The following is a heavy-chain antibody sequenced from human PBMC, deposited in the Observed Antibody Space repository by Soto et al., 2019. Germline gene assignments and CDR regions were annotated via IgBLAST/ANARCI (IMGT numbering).Heavy chain of an antibody. D-gene: IGHD3-22*01. J-gene: IGHJ4*02. V-gene: IGHV1-69*02. CDR2: IIPILGIA. CDR3: ARHLNSSGYYYFAY. Sequence: QVQLVQSGAEVKKPGSSVKVSCKASGGTFSSYTISWVRQAPGQGLEWMGRIIPILGIANHAQQFQGRVTSNAAKSQSTADMELSSLRTEDTAVYYCARHLNSSGYYYFAYWGQGTLVTVSS. CDR1: GGTFSSYT.